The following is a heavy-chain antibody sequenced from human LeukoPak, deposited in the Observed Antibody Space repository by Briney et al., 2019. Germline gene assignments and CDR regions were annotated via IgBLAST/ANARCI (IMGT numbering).Heavy chain of an antibody. V-gene: IGHV3-23*01. D-gene: IGHD3-3*01. CDR3: ARAARAGSDDFWSGYRLYYYYYGMDV. J-gene: IGHJ6*02. Sequence: GGSLRLSCAASGFTFSSYAMSWVRQAPGKGLEWVSAISGSGGSTYYADPVKGRFTISRDNSKNTLYLQMNSLRAEDTAVYYCARAARAGSDDFWSGYRLYYYYYGMDVWGQGTTVTVSS. CDR1: GFTFSSYA. CDR2: ISGSGGST.